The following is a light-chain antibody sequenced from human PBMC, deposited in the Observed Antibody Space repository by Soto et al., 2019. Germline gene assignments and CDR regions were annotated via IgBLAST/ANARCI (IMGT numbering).Light chain of an antibody. CDR2: GAS. CDR1: QSLRSS. Sequence: ETMMTQSPDTLSVSLGERATLSCRASQSLRSSLAWYQQKPGQAPRLLIYGASSRATDIPDRFSGSGSGTDFTLTISRLEPEDFAVYYCQQYGSSVWTFGQGTKVDIK. V-gene: IGKV3-20*01. J-gene: IGKJ1*01. CDR3: QQYGSSVWT.